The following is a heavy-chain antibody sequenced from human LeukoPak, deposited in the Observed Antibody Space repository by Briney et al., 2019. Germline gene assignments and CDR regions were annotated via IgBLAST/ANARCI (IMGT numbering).Heavy chain of an antibody. Sequence: ASVKVSCKASGGTFSSYAISWVRQAPGQGLEWMGWMNPNSGNTGYAQKFQGRVTITRNTSISTAYMELSSLRSEDTAVYYCARGIAVAGFDYWGQGTLVTVSS. CDR1: GGTFSSYA. CDR3: ARGIAVAGFDY. J-gene: IGHJ4*02. CDR2: MNPNSGNT. V-gene: IGHV1-8*03. D-gene: IGHD6-19*01.